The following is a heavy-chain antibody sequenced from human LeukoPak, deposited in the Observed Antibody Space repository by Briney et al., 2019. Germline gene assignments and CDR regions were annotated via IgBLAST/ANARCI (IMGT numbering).Heavy chain of an antibody. Sequence: SENLSLTCTVSGYSISSGYYWGWIRQPPGKGLEWIGSIYHSGSTYYNPSLKSRVTISVDTSKNQFSLKLSSVTAADTAVYYCAREIAVAGIDGSYDYWGQGTLVTVSS. CDR3: AREIAVAGIDGSYDY. CDR2: IYHSGST. CDR1: GYSISSGYY. V-gene: IGHV4-38-2*02. J-gene: IGHJ4*02. D-gene: IGHD6-19*01.